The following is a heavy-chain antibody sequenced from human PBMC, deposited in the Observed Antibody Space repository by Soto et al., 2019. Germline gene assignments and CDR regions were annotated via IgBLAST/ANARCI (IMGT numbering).Heavy chain of an antibody. CDR2: INSGGSAI. J-gene: IGHJ4*02. CDR3: ARATGEGYYDSFGY. Sequence: PGGSLRLSCAASGFTFSDYYMSWIRQAPGKGLEWVSYINSGGSAIYYADSVRGRFTFSRDNAKNSLYLQMNSLRAEDTAVYYCARATGEGYYDSFGYWGQGTLVTVSS. D-gene: IGHD3-22*01. CDR1: GFTFSDYY. V-gene: IGHV3-11*01.